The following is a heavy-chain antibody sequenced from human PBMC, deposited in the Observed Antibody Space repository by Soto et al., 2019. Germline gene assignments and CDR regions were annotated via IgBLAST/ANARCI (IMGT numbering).Heavy chain of an antibody. CDR3: AREMRHRDGDLGYGMDV. D-gene: IGHD4-17*01. CDR2: IYYSGST. V-gene: IGHV4-59*01. Sequence: QVQLQESGPGLVKPSETLSLTCTVSGGSISSYYWSWIRQPPGKGLEWIGYIYYSGSTNYNPSLKSRVTISVDTSKNQFSLKLSSVTAADTAVYYCAREMRHRDGDLGYGMDVWGQGTTVTVSS. CDR1: GGSISSYY. J-gene: IGHJ6*02.